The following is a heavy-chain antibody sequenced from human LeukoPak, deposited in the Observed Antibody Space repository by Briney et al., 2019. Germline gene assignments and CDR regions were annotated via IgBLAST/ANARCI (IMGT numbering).Heavy chain of an antibody. D-gene: IGHD3-22*01. V-gene: IGHV2-70*11. Sequence: SGPTLVNPTQTLTLTCTFSGFSLRTSGMCVSWIRQPPGKALEWLARIDWDDDKCYSTSLKTRLTISKDTSKNQVALTMTNMDPLDTATYYCARVLRGPRDSSGNYYYFDYWGQGTPVTVSS. CDR1: GFSLRTSGMC. CDR3: ARVLRGPRDSSGNYYYFDY. J-gene: IGHJ4*02. CDR2: IDWDDDK.